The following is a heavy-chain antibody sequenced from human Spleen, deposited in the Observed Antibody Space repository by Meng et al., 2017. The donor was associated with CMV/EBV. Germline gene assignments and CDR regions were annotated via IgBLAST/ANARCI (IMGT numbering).Heavy chain of an antibody. V-gene: IGHV3-73*01. CDR2: IRGKADSYAT. D-gene: IGHD2-2*01. CDR3: TTWDCSSTSCLDY. J-gene: IGHJ4*02. Sequence: SGFTFSGFAMHWARQASGKGLEWIGRIRGKADSYATAYAASVKGRFTISRDDSKKTAYLQMNSLKTEDTALYYCTTWDCSSTSCLDYWGQGTLVTVSS. CDR1: GFTFSGFA.